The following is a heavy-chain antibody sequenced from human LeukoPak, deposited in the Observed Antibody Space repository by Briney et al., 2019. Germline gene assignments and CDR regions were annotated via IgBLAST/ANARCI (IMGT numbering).Heavy chain of an antibody. CDR3: AKGGAPSYYDFWSGYDY. J-gene: IGHJ4*02. CDR1: GFTFSSYA. D-gene: IGHD3-3*01. Sequence: GGSLRLSCAASGFTFSSYAMSWVRHAPGKWLEWVSAISGSGGSTYYADSVKSRFTISRDNSKTTLYLQMNSLRAEDTAVYYCAKGGAPSYYDFWSGYDYWGQGTPVTVSS. V-gene: IGHV3-23*01. CDR2: ISGSGGST.